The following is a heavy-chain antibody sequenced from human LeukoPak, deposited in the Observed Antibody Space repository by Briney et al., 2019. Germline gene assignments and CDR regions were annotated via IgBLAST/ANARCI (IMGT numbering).Heavy chain of an antibody. CDR3: ARDREYGGNSVIFDF. CDR2: INPSGGST. D-gene: IGHD4-23*01. V-gene: IGHV1-46*01. Sequence: ASVKVSCKAFGYTFTGFFIHWVRQAPGQGLEWMGIINPSGGSTNFAQNFQGRVTMTRDTSTSTVYMELSSLRSEDTAVYYCARDREYGGNSVIFDFWGQGTLVTVSS. J-gene: IGHJ4*02. CDR1: GYTFTGFF.